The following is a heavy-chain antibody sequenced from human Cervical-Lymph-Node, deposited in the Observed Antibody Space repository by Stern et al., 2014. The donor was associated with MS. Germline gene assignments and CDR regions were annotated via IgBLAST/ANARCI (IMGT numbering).Heavy chain of an antibody. Sequence: QLEESGPEVKRPGTSVRVSCKASGFTFLSSAMQWVRQARGQRLEWIGFILVDSADTRYAQKFHDRVTISRDMSTSTVNMELSSLRSEDTAVYYCAAEGEYIRSGIYHYTGMDVWGQGTTVTVSS. D-gene: IGHD3-10*01. V-gene: IGHV1-58*02. CDR2: ILVDSADT. J-gene: IGHJ6*02. CDR1: GFTFLSSA. CDR3: AAEGEYIRSGIYHYTGMDV.